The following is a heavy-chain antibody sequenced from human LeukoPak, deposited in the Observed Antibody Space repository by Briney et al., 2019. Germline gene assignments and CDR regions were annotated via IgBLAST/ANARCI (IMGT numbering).Heavy chain of an antibody. V-gene: IGHV4-34*01. J-gene: IGHJ5*02. CDR2: INHSGST. Sequence: PGGSLRLSCAPSGFTFSNYNMNWVSQAPGKGLEWIGEINHSGSTNYNPSLKSRVTISVDTSKNQFSLKLSSVTAADTAVYYCARQARWYFVALGNQNWFDPWGQGTLVTVSS. D-gene: IGHD6-13*01. CDR3: ARQARWYFVALGNQNWFDP. CDR1: GFTFSNYN.